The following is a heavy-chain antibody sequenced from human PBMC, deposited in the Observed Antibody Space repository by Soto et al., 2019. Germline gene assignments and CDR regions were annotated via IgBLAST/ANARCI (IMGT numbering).Heavy chain of an antibody. V-gene: IGHV1-3*01. CDR1: GYTFSSHA. D-gene: IGHD2-2*01. Sequence: ASVKVSCKASGYTFSSHALHWVRQAPGQRLEWMGWINAGNGDTKYSQKFQGRVAITRDTSASSAYMELSTLRSEDTAVYYCARDGARSAGFRVVYYFEDSCPATFVTVFS. CDR3: ARDGARSAGFRVVYYFED. J-gene: IGHJ4*01. CDR2: INAGNGDT.